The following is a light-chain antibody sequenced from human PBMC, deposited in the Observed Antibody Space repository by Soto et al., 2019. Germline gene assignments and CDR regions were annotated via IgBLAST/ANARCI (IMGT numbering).Light chain of an antibody. Sequence: QAVVTQEPSLTVSPGGTVTLTCGSSTGAVTSGHYPYWFQQKPGQAPRTLIYDTNNKHSWTPARFSGSLLGGKAALTLLGAPPEDEADYYCLLSYSGARVFGGGTKLTVL. CDR2: DTN. CDR3: LLSYSGARV. CDR1: TGAVTSGHY. J-gene: IGLJ3*02. V-gene: IGLV7-46*02.